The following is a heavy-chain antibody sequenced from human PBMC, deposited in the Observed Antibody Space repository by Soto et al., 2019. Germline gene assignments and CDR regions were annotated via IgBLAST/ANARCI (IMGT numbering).Heavy chain of an antibody. Sequence: VQLVESGGGLVQPGGSLRLSCAASGFTFSNYWMSWVRQAPGKGLEWVANIKQDGSERNYVDSVKGRFTISRDNAKNSLYLQLNSLRAEDTAVYYCARAGSENDYWGQGTLVTVSS. CDR1: GFTFSNYW. J-gene: IGHJ4*02. V-gene: IGHV3-7*05. CDR3: ARAGSENDY. D-gene: IGHD3-10*01. CDR2: IKQDGSER.